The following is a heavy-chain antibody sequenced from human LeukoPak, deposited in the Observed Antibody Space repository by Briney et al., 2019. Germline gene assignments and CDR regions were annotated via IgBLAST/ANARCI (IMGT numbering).Heavy chain of an antibody. CDR1: RFTFRSYS. J-gene: IGHJ3*02. CDR3: ALDYGDYYAFDI. V-gene: IGHV3-21*01. D-gene: IGHD4-17*01. Sequence: GGSLRLSCAASRFTFRSYSMNWVRQAPGKGLEWVSSISSSSSYIYYADSVKGRFTISRDNAKNSLYLQMNSLRAEDTAVYYCALDYGDYYAFDIWGQGTMVTVSS. CDR2: ISSSSSYI.